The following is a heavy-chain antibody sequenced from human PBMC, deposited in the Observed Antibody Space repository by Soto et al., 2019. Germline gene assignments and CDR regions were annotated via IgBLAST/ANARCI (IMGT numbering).Heavy chain of an antibody. V-gene: IGHV1-58*01. J-gene: IGHJ5*02. D-gene: IGHD3-22*01. Sequence: SVKVSCKASGFTFTSSAVQWARQARGQRLEWIGWIVVGSGNTNYAQKFQERVTITRDMSTSTAYMELSSLRSEDTAVYYCAADFATYYYDSGAFDPWGQGTLVTVSS. CDR2: IVVGSGNT. CDR3: AADFATYYYDSGAFDP. CDR1: GFTFTSSA.